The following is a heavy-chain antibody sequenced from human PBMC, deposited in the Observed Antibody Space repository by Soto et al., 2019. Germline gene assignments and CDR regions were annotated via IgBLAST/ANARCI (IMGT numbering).Heavy chain of an antibody. Sequence: EVQLVESGGGLVQPGRSLRLSCAASGFTFDDYAMHWVRQAPGKGLEWVSGISWNSGSIGYADSVKGRFTISRDNAKNSLYLQMNSLRAEDTALYYCAKDKTEDYSKGRFDPWGQGTLVTVSS. CDR2: ISWNSGSI. CDR3: AKDKTEDYSKGRFDP. CDR1: GFTFDDYA. D-gene: IGHD4-4*01. J-gene: IGHJ5*02. V-gene: IGHV3-9*01.